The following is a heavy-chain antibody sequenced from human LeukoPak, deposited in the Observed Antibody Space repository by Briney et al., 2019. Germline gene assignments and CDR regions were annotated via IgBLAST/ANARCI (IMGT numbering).Heavy chain of an antibody. Sequence: GGSLRLSCAASGFRVSGYDLNWISQAPGKGLEWIAYVSISGSNIHYADSVRGRFTISRDNANNSLHLQLSSLRVEDTAVYYCARDRLGELGFDYWGQGTLVTVSS. CDR2: VSISGSNI. CDR3: ARDRLGELGFDY. V-gene: IGHV3-11*04. CDR1: GFRVSGYD. D-gene: IGHD3-10*01. J-gene: IGHJ4*02.